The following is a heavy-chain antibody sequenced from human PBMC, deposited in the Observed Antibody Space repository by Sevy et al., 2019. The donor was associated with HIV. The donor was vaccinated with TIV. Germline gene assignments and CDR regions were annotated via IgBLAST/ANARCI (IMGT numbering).Heavy chain of an antibody. CDR3: ARRDGIYGGNGFDL. D-gene: IGHD2-15*01. CDR1: ELSLSYYA. V-gene: IGHV3-30-3*01. J-gene: IGHJ4*02. CDR2: ISYDGSIE. Sequence: GGSLRLSCEASELSLSYYALHWVRKAPGRGREWVAVISYDGSIEYYADSVRGRFSISRDNSENTLYLQMISLKAEDTAVYYCARRDGIYGGNGFDLWGQGTLVTVSS.